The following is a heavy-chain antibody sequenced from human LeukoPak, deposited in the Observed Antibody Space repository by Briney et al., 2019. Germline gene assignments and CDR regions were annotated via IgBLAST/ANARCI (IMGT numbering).Heavy chain of an antibody. V-gene: IGHV3-48*03. CDR1: GFTFSSYE. J-gene: IGHJ6*02. CDR3: ARNYYGMDV. CDR2: IRSSGSTI. Sequence: GGSLRLSCAASGFTFSSYEMNWVRQAPGKGLEWVSYIRSSGSTIYYADSVKGRFTISRDNAKDSLYLQMNSLRAEDTVVYYCARNYYGMDVWGQGTTVTVS.